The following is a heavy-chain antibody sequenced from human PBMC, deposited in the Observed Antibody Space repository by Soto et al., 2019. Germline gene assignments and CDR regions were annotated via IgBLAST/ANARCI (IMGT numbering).Heavy chain of an antibody. CDR1: SGSISSSNW. D-gene: IGHD3-10*01. J-gene: IGHJ4*02. Sequence: SETLSLTCAVSSGSISSSNWWSWVRQPPGKGLEWIGEIYHSGSTNYNPSLKSRVTISVDKSKNQFSLKLSSVTAADTAVYYCAREVEYYGSGRGPFDYWGQGTLVTVSS. CDR2: IYHSGST. V-gene: IGHV4-4*02. CDR3: AREVEYYGSGRGPFDY.